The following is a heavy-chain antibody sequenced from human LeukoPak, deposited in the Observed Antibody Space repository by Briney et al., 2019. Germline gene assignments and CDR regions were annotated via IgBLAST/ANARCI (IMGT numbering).Heavy chain of an antibody. Sequence: PSETLSLTCTVSGGSVSSGSYYWSWIRQPPGKGLEWIGYIYYSGSTNYNPSLRSRVTISVDTSKNQFSLKLSSVTAADTAVYYCARGGNYGDYDGYFDYWGQGTLVTVSS. CDR2: IYYSGST. CDR1: GGSVSSGSYY. D-gene: IGHD4-17*01. V-gene: IGHV4-61*01. J-gene: IGHJ4*02. CDR3: ARGGNYGDYDGYFDY.